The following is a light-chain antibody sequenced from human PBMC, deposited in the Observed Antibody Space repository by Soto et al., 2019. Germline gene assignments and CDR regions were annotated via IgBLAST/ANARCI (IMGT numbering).Light chain of an antibody. Sequence: QSALTQPAAVSGSPGQSITISCTGTSSDVGNYNLVSWYQQYPSKAPKLMIYATSKRPSGVSNRFSGSKSGDTASLTISGLQAEDEADYYCTSFARGSTLVFGGGTKVTVL. J-gene: IGLJ3*02. CDR2: ATS. CDR3: TSFARGSTLV. CDR1: SSDVGNYNL. V-gene: IGLV2-23*01.